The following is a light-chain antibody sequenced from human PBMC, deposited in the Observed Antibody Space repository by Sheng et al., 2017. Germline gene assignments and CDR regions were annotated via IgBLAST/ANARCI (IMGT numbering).Light chain of an antibody. CDR3: QQYDNLPPYT. V-gene: IGKV1-33*01. CDR2: DAS. Sequence: DIQMTQSPSSLSASVGDRVTITCQASQDISNYLNWYQQKPGKAPKLLIYDASNLETGVPSRFSGSGSGTDFTFTISSLQPEDIATYYCQQYDNLPPYTFGPGDRSWRIK. J-gene: IGKJ2*01. CDR1: QDISNY.